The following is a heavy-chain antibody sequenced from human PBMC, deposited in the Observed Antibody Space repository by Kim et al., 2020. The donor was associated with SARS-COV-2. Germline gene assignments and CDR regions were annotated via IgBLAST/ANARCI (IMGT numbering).Heavy chain of an antibody. J-gene: IGHJ3*02. CDR3: TRVPATTLAFWDAFDI. Sequence: GGSPRLSCAASGFTFSGSAMHWVRQASGKGLEWVGRIRSKPNSYATAYAAPVKGRFTISRDDSKNTAYLQMNNLKTEDTAVYYCTRVPATTLAFWDAFDIWGQGTKVTVSS. V-gene: IGHV3-73*01. CDR2: IRSKPNSYAT. D-gene: IGHD1-1*01. CDR1: GFTFSGSA.